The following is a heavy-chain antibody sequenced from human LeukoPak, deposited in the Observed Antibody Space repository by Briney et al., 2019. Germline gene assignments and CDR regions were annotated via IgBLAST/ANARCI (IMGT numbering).Heavy chain of an antibody. D-gene: IGHD1-14*01. CDR1: GGSISSGGYY. CDR2: IYYSGST. Sequence: PSQTLSLTCTVSGGSISSGGYYWSWIRQHPGKGLEWIGYIYYSGSTYYNPSLKSRVTISVDTSKNQFSLKLSSMTAADTAVYHCARDRASSGTSINWFDPWGQETLVTVSS. V-gene: IGHV4-31*03. CDR3: ARDRASSGTSINWFDP. J-gene: IGHJ5*02.